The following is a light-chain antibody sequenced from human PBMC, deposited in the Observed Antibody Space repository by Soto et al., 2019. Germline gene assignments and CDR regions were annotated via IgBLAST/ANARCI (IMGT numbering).Light chain of an antibody. Sequence: DIQMTQSPSTLSASVGYRVTITCRASQSISGWLAWYQQKPWKAPKLLVYDVSSLESGVPSRFSGSGSATESTLTISSLQSEDFAVYYCQQYNNWPPITFGQGTRLEIK. CDR2: DVS. CDR3: QQYNNWPPIT. V-gene: IGKV1-5*01. CDR1: QSISGW. J-gene: IGKJ5*01.